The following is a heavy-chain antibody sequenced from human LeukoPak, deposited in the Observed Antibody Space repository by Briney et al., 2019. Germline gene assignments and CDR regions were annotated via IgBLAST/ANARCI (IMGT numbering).Heavy chain of an antibody. CDR2: ISGSGGST. CDR3: AKDRAILRYFDWLLIFDN. V-gene: IGHV3-23*01. CDR1: GFTFSSYA. D-gene: IGHD3-9*01. Sequence: PGGSLRLSCAASGFTFSSYAMSWVRQAPGKGLEWVSAISGSGGSTYYADSVKGRFTISRDNFKNTLYLQMNSLRAEDTAVYFCAKDRAILRYFDWLLIFDNWGQGTLVTVSS. J-gene: IGHJ4*02.